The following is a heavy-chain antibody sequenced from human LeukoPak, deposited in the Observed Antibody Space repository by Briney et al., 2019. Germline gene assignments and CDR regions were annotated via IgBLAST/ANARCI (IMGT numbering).Heavy chain of an antibody. V-gene: IGHV1-18*01. CDR2: ISAYNGNT. CDR3: SLGYCSSTSCYVFDY. Sequence: ASVKVSCKASGYTFTSYGISWVRQAPGQGLECMGWISAYNGNTNYAQKLQGRVTMTTDTSTSTAYMELRSLRSDDTAVYYCSLGYCSSTSCYVFDYWGQGTLVTVSS. J-gene: IGHJ4*02. D-gene: IGHD2-2*01. CDR1: GYTFTSYG.